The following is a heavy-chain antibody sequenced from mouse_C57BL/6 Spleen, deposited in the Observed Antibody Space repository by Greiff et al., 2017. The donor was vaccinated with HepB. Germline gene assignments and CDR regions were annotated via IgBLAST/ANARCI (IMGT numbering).Heavy chain of an antibody. D-gene: IGHD2-3*01. CDR2: IDPSDSET. CDR3: ARSDGYYYFDY. V-gene: IGHV1-52*01. CDR1: GYTFTSYW. J-gene: IGHJ2*01. Sequence: VQLQQPGAELVKPGASVKVSCKASGYTFTSYWMHWVKQRPGQGLEWIGNIDPSDSETHYNQKFKDKATLTVDKSSSTAYMQLSSLTSEDSAVYYCARSDGYYYFDYWGQGTTLTVSS.